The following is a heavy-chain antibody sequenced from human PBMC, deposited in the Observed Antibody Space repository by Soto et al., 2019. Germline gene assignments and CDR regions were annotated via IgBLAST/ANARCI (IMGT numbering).Heavy chain of an antibody. CDR2: ISSSSSTI. D-gene: IGHD6-19*01. V-gene: IGHV3-48*01. CDR3: ARDGGQWLNWFDP. CDR1: GFTFSSYS. Sequence: EVQLVESGGGLVQPGGSLRLSCAASGFTFSSYSMTWVRQAPGKGLEWVSYISSSSSTIYYADSVKGRFTISRDNAKNSLYLQMNSLRAEDTAVYYCARDGGQWLNWFDPWGQGTLVTVSS. J-gene: IGHJ5*02.